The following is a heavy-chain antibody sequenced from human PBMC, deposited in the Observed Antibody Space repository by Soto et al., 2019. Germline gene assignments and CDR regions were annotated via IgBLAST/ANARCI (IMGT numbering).Heavy chain of an antibody. V-gene: IGHV5-51*01. CDR3: ARCPDVSSYSSGWYLPDSFDY. CDR2: IYPGDSDT. Sequence: GESLKISCKGSGYSFTSYWIGWVRQMPGKGLEWMGIIYPGDSDTRYSPSFQGQVTISADKSISTAYLQWSSLKASDTAMYYCARCPDVSSYSSGWYLPDSFDYWGQGTLVTVSS. CDR1: GYSFTSYW. D-gene: IGHD6-19*01. J-gene: IGHJ4*02.